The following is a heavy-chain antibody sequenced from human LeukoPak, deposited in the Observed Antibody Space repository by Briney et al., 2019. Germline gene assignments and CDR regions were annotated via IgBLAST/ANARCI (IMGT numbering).Heavy chain of an antibody. V-gene: IGHV1-2*02. Sequence: ASVKVSCKASGYTFTGYYMHWVRQAPGQGLEWMGWINPNSGGTNYAQKFQGRVTMTRDTSISTAYMELSSLRSDDTAVYYCARGVVVPAALNLYNWFDPWGQGTLVTVSS. CDR1: GYTFTGYY. CDR3: ARGVVVPAALNLYNWFDP. D-gene: IGHD2-2*01. J-gene: IGHJ5*02. CDR2: INPNSGGT.